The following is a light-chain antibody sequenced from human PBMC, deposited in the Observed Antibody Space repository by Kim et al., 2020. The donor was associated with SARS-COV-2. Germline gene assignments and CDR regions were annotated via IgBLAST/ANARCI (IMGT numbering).Light chain of an antibody. J-gene: IGKJ2*01. CDR3: QQYNGC. CDR1: QSISSW. CDR2: KAS. Sequence: SCLSATVGERVTITCRASQSISSWLAWYQQKPGKAPEVLIYKASNLKSGVPSRFSGSGSETEFTLTISSLQPDDFATYYCQQYNGCFGQGTKLEI. V-gene: IGKV1-5*03.